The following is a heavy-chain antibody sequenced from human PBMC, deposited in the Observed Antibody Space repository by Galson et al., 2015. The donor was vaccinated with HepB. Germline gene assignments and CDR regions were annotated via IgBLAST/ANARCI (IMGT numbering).Heavy chain of an antibody. Sequence: SVKVSCKASGYTFASYDINWVRQATGQGLEWMGWMNPNSGNTGYAQKFQGRVTMTRNTSISTAYMELSSLRSEDTAVYYCARGGVVVVPAAIENILLEWLLFEGGDTIREIGGVRDWFDPWGQGTLVTVSS. CDR3: ARGGVVVVPAAIENILLEWLLFEGGDTIREIGGVRDWFDP. J-gene: IGHJ5*02. CDR2: MNPNSGNT. CDR1: GYTFASYD. V-gene: IGHV1-8*01. D-gene: IGHD2-2*01.